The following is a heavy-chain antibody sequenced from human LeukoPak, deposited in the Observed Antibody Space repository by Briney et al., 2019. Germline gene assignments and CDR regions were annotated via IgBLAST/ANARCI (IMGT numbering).Heavy chain of an antibody. D-gene: IGHD2-15*01. J-gene: IGHJ4*02. CDR3: ARGRVVVVVAATDSGIDY. Sequence: PSETLSLTCTVSGGSIRSGGYYWSWIRQHPGKGLEWIGYIYYSGSTYYNPSLRSRVTISVDTSKNQFSLKLSSVTAADTAVYYCARGRVVVVVAATDSGIDYWGQGTLVTVSS. CDR2: IYYSGST. CDR1: GGSIRSGGYY. V-gene: IGHV4-31*03.